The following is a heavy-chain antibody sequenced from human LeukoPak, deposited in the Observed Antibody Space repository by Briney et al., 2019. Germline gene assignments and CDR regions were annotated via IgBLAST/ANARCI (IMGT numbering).Heavy chain of an antibody. V-gene: IGHV3-21*04. D-gene: IGHD2-2*01. Sequence: GGSLRLSCAASGFTFSSYSMNWVRQAPGKGLEWVSSISSSSSYIYYADSVKGRFTISRDNAKNSLYLQMNSLRAEDTALYYCAKELGYCSSTSCYGAFDIWGQGTMVTVSS. CDR3: AKELGYCSSTSCYGAFDI. CDR1: GFTFSSYS. CDR2: ISSSSSYI. J-gene: IGHJ3*02.